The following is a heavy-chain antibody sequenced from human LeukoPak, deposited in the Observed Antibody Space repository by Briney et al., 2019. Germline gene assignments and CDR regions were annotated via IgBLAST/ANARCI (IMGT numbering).Heavy chain of an antibody. Sequence: GGSLRLSCAASGFTFSSYAMSWVRQAPGKGLEWVSYISSSGSTIYYADSVKGRFTISRDNAKNSLYLQMNSLRAEDTAVYYCARTYYDFWSGYREYYFDYWGQGTLVTVSS. D-gene: IGHD3-3*01. CDR1: GFTFSSYA. CDR2: ISSSGSTI. J-gene: IGHJ4*02. CDR3: ARTYYDFWSGYREYYFDY. V-gene: IGHV3-48*04.